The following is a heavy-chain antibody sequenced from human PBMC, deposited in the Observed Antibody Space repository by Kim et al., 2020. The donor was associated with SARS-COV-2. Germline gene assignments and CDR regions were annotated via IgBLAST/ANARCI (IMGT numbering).Heavy chain of an antibody. CDR3: ARMGYYYGPFDY. J-gene: IGHJ4*02. Sequence: YYADSVKGRFTISRDNAKNSLYLQMNSLRAEDTAVYYCARMGYYYGPFDYWGQGTLVTVSS. V-gene: IGHV3-11*04. D-gene: IGHD3-10*01.